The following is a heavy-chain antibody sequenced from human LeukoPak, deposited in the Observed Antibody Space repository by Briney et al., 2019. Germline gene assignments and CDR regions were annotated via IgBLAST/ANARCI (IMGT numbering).Heavy chain of an antibody. V-gene: IGHV3-23*02. D-gene: IGHD3-22*01. CDR1: GFTFSGYA. Sequence: PGGSLRPSCAASGFTFSGYAMSWVRQATGGGLEWVSSTRRRGAITFYRDSVKGRFTISRDNSKRTLYLQMNSLRAEDTAVYYCAKDRPNYYGSDGLYYRRSGDYWGQGTLVTVSS. CDR3: AKDRPNYYGSDGLYYRRSGDY. J-gene: IGHJ4*02. CDR2: TRRRGAIT.